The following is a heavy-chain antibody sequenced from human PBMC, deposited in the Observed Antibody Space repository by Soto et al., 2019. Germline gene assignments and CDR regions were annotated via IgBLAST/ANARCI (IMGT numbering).Heavy chain of an antibody. Sequence: QLQLQESGSGLVKPSQTLSLTCAVSGGSISSGGYSWSWIRQPPGKGLEWIGYIYHSGSTYYNPSHKSRVTISVDRSKNHLTLKLSSVTAADTAVYYCARAHYGDYGYGMDFWRQGTTVSVSS. V-gene: IGHV4-30-2*01. D-gene: IGHD4-17*01. CDR1: GGSISSGGYS. J-gene: IGHJ6*02. CDR2: IYHSGST. CDR3: ARAHYGDYGYGMDF.